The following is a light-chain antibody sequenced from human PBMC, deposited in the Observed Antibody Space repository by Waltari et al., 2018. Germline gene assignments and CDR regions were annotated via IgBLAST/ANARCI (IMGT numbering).Light chain of an antibody. J-gene: IGKJ1*01. CDR3: VQSLQTPPT. Sequence: DIVMTQSPLSLPVTPGDPASFSCRSSQSLLYSNGNNYLDWYLQKPGQSPQLLIYLGSNRASGVPDRFSGSGSGTDFTLKISRVEAEDVGIYYCVQSLQTPPTFGQGTKVEIK. V-gene: IGKV2-28*01. CDR1: QSLLYSNGNNY. CDR2: LGS.